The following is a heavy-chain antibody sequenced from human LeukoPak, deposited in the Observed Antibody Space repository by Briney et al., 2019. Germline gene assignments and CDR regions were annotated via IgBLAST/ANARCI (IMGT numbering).Heavy chain of an antibody. V-gene: IGHV3-30-3*01. J-gene: IGHJ4*02. D-gene: IGHD5-12*01. CDR2: ISYDGSNK. Sequence: GGSLRLSCAASGFTFSSYAMHWVRQAPGKGLEWVAVISYDGSNKYYADSVKGRFTISRDNSKNTLYLQMNSLRAEDRAVYYCASIVATIPFWGQGTLVTVSS. CDR1: GFTFSSYA. CDR3: ASIVATIPF.